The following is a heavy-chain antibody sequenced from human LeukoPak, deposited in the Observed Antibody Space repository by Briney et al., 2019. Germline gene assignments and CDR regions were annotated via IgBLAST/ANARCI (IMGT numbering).Heavy chain of an antibody. CDR3: ARHGGGGYGLDY. CDR1: GGSIRIYY. J-gene: IGHJ4*02. D-gene: IGHD5-12*01. CDR2: IYYSGST. Sequence: SETLSLTCSVSGGSIRIYYWSWIRQSPGKGLEWIGYIYYSGSTDYNPSLKSRVTISVDTSKNQFFLILSSVTAADTAVYYCARHGGGGYGLDYWGQGTLVTVSS. V-gene: IGHV4-59*08.